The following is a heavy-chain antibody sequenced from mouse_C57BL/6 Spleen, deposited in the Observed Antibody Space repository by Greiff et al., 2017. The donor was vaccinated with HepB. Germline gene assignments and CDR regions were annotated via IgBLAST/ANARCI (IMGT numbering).Heavy chain of an antibody. V-gene: IGHV7-3*01. J-gene: IGHJ4*01. CDR2: IRNKANGYTT. D-gene: IGHD3-2*02. Sequence: EVQRVESGGGLVQPGGSLSLSCAASGFTFTDYYMSWVRQPPGKALEWLGFIRNKANGYTTEYSASVKGRFTISRDNSQSILYLQMNALRAEDSATYYCARYQATRAMDYWGQGTSVTVSS. CDR1: GFTFTDYY. CDR3: ARYQATRAMDY.